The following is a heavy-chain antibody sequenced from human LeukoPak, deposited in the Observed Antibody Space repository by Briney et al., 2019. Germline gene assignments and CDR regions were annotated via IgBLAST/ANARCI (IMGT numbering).Heavy chain of an antibody. J-gene: IGHJ5*02. V-gene: IGHV3-21*01. D-gene: IGHD6-13*01. CDR1: GFTFTTYS. CDR2: ISSSSTYI. Sequence: GGSLRLSCAASGFTFTTYSMNWVRQAPGKGLEWVSSISSSSTYIFYTDSVKGRFTISRDNAKNSLYLQMNSLRAEDTAVYYCARDTLIAAPKTGTVTRIGWFDPWGQGTLVTVSS. CDR3: ARDTLIAAPKTGTVTRIGWFDP.